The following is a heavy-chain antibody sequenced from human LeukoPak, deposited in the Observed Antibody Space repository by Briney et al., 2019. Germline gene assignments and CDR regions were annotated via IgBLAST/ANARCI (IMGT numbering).Heavy chain of an antibody. D-gene: IGHD3-22*01. Sequence: PGGSLRLSCAASGFTFSSYAMSWVRQAPGKGLEWVSVIYSGGDTYYADSVKGRFTISRDNSKNTLYLQMNSLRAEDTAVYYCARHYYDSSGYYYIFDYWGQGTLVTVSS. CDR2: IYSGGDT. V-gene: IGHV3-66*04. CDR3: ARHYYDSSGYYYIFDY. CDR1: GFTFSSYA. J-gene: IGHJ4*02.